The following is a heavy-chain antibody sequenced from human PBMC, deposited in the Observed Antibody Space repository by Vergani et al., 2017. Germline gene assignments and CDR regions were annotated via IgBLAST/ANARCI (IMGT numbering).Heavy chain of an antibody. CDR2: IYSGGST. Sequence: EVQLVESGGGLIQPGGSLRLSCAASGFTVSSNYMSWVRQAPGKGLEWVSVIYSGGSTYYADSVKGRFTISRDNSKNTLYLQMNSLRAEDTAVYYCAREASSGSPWAFDYWSQGTLVTVSS. CDR3: AREASSGSPWAFDY. V-gene: IGHV3-53*01. CDR1: GFTVSSNY. D-gene: IGHD1-26*01. J-gene: IGHJ4*02.